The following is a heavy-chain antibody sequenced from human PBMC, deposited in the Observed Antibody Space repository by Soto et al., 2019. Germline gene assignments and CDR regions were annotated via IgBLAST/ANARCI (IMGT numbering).Heavy chain of an antibody. CDR1: GNTLTGYD. Sequence: ASVKGSCKASGNTLTGYDINWVRQATGHGLEWMGWINPNSGNIGYAQKFQGRVTMTRDTAIRTAYMEVSRLRSDDTAVYYCARARASGSYYLLDYWGQGTLVTVSS. CDR3: ARARASGSYYLLDY. CDR2: INPNSGNI. V-gene: IGHV1-8*01. J-gene: IGHJ4*02. D-gene: IGHD3-10*01.